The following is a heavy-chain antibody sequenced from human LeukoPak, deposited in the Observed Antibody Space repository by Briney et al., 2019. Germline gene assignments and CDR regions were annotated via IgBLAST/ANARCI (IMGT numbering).Heavy chain of an antibody. Sequence: PGGSLRLSCAASRFTFSSYSMNWVRQAPGKGLEWVSSISSSSSYIYYADSVKGRFTISRDNAKNSLYLQMNSLRAEDTAVYYCAKDRAVAATYFDYWGQGTLVTVSS. J-gene: IGHJ4*02. CDR1: RFTFSSYS. V-gene: IGHV3-21*01. CDR2: ISSSSSYI. D-gene: IGHD2-15*01. CDR3: AKDRAVAATYFDY.